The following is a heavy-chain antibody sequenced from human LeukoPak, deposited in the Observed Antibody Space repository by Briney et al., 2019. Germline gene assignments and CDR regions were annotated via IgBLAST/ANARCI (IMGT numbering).Heavy chain of an antibody. J-gene: IGHJ6*02. D-gene: IGHD3-10*01. CDR3: AKSAVWFGHTSGMDV. CDR1: GFTFDDYA. CDR2: ISGDGGST. V-gene: IGHV3-43*02. Sequence: PGGSLRLSCAASGFTFDDYAMHWVRQAPGKGLEWVSLISGDGGSTYYADSVKGRFTISRDNSKNSLYLQMNSLRTEDTALYYCAKSAVWFGHTSGMDVWGQGTTVTVSS.